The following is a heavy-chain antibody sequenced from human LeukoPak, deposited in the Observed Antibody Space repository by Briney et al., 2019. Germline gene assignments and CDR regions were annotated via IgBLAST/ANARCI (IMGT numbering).Heavy chain of an antibody. CDR2: IYYSGST. CDR3: AALQRPAVIDY. CDR1: GTSIRSGDYY. J-gene: IGHJ4*02. V-gene: IGHV4-30-4*01. D-gene: IGHD2-2*01. Sequence: SETLSLTCTVSGTSIRSGDYYWCWIRQPPGKGLEWIGYIYYSGSTYYNPSLKSRLTIAVDTSKNQFSLRLTSVTAADTAVYYCAALQRPAVIDYWGQGTLVTVSS.